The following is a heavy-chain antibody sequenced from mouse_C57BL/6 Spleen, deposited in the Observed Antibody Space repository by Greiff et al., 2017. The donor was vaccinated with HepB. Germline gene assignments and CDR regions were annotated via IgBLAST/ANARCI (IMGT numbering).Heavy chain of an antibody. Sequence: EVKLVESGGGLVKPGGSLKLSCAASGFTFSSYAMSWVRQTPEKRLEWVATISDGGSYTYYPDNVKGRFTISRDKAKNNLYLQMSHLKSEDTAMYYCARDSSGHFDYWGQGTTLTVSS. V-gene: IGHV5-4*01. CDR2: ISDGGSYT. J-gene: IGHJ2*01. D-gene: IGHD3-2*02. CDR1: GFTFSSYA. CDR3: ARDSSGHFDY.